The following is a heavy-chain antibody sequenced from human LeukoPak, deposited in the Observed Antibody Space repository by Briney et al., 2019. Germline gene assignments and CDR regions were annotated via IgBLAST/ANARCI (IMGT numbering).Heavy chain of an antibody. J-gene: IGHJ3*01. CDR1: GFTFDNYG. CDR3: ARDSSRRFAMNAFDV. Sequence: QAGGSLRLSCAASGFTFDNYGMSWVRQAPGKGLEWASYISSSGSTIYYADSVKGRFTISRDNAKNSLYLQMNSLRAEDTAVYYCARDSSRRFAMNAFDVWGQGTLVTVSS. CDR2: ISSSGSTI. D-gene: IGHD2-2*01. V-gene: IGHV3-48*03.